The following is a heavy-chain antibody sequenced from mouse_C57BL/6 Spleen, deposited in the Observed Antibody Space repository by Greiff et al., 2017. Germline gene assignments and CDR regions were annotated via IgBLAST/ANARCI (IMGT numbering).Heavy chain of an antibody. CDR2: INPNNGGT. CDR1: GYTFTDYN. V-gene: IGHV1-22*01. CDR3: ARNDYAMDY. Sequence: EVQLQQSGPELVKPGASVKISCKASGYTFTDYNMHWVKQSHGKSLEWIGYINPNNGGTSYNEKFKGKATLTVNKSSSTAYMERRSLTSEDSAVNYCARNDYAMDYWGQGTSVTVSS. J-gene: IGHJ4*01.